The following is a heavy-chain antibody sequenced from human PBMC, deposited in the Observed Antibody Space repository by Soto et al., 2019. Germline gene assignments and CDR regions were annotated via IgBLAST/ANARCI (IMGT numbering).Heavy chain of an antibody. V-gene: IGHV1-2*02. CDR2: INPNSGGT. J-gene: IGHJ4*02. CDR1: GYTFTGYY. D-gene: IGHD1-7*01. CDR3: NVGTTSSLFDY. Sequence: QVQLVQSGAEVKKPGASVKVSCKASGYTFTGYYMHWVRQDPGQGLEWMGWINPNSGGTNYAQKLQGRVTMTRDTSSSTAYMELSRLRSDDTAVYYCNVGTTSSLFDYWGQGTLVTVSS.